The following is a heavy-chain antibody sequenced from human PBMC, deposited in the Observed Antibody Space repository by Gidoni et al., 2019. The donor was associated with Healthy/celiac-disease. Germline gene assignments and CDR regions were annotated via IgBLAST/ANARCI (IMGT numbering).Heavy chain of an antibody. D-gene: IGHD2-15*01. Sequence: EVQLVASGVCLVQPGGSLRLSCSASGFTFSSYSMNWVRQAQGKGLEWVSYSSSSSSTIYDADSVKGRFTISRDNAKNSLYLQRNRLRDEDTAVYYCARCGGGSDYYYYYGMDVWGQGTTVTVSS. J-gene: IGHJ6*02. CDR2: SSSSSSTI. CDR3: ARCGGGSDYYYYYGMDV. V-gene: IGHV3-48*02. CDR1: GFTFSSYS.